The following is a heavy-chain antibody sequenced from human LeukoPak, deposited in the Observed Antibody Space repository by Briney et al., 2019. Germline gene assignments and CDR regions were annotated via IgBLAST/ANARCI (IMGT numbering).Heavy chain of an antibody. Sequence: PSETLSLTCTVSGGSISSSSYYWGWIRQPPGKGLEWIGSIYYSGSTYYNPSLKSRVTISVDTSKNQFSLKLSSVTAADMAVYYCAGWYYYDSSGWLHTFDYWGQGTLVTVSS. CDR2: IYYSGST. CDR1: GGSISSSSYY. CDR3: AGWYYYDSSGWLHTFDY. D-gene: IGHD3-22*01. V-gene: IGHV4-39*07. J-gene: IGHJ4*02.